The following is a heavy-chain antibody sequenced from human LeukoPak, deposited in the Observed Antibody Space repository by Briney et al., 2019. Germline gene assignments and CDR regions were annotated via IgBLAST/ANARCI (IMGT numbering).Heavy chain of an antibody. CDR1: GASISSSNYY. D-gene: IGHD5-18*01. CDR2: IYSSGNT. Sequence: SETLSLTCAVSGASISSSNYYWGWVRQSPGKGLEWIGNIYSSGNTYYNPSLKSRVTISVDTSKNQFSLKLSSVTAADTAVYYCARDYQGGYGDKTVDYWGQGTLVTVSS. V-gene: IGHV4-39*07. CDR3: ARDYQGGYGDKTVDY. J-gene: IGHJ4*02.